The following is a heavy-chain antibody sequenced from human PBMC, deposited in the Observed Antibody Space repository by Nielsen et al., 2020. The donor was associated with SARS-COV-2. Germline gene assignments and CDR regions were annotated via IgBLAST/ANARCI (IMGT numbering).Heavy chain of an antibody. CDR2: IYYSGST. CDR3: ARQLRRATMIVVAAGGYFDY. V-gene: IGHV4-59*08. CDR1: GGSISSYY. D-gene: IGHD3-22*01. Sequence: SETLSPTCTVSGGSISSYYWSWIRQPPGKGLEWIGYIYYSGSTNYNPSLKSRVTISVDTSKNQFSLKLSSVTAADTAVYYCARQLRRATMIVVAAGGYFDYWGQGTLVTVSS. J-gene: IGHJ4*02.